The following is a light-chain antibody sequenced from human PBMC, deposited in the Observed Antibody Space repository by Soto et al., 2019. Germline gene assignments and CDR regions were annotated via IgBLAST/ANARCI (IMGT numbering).Light chain of an antibody. CDR1: GSNIGTNT. V-gene: IGLV1-44*01. CDR2: RTD. Sequence: QSALTQPPSASGTPGQRVTISCSGSGSNIGTNTVNWYQQLPGTAPKLLIYRTDQRPAGIPDRLSGSKSGTSASLDISGLQSDDEADYYCTAWDGSLDGRVFGGGTKLTVL. CDR3: TAWDGSLDGRV. J-gene: IGLJ3*02.